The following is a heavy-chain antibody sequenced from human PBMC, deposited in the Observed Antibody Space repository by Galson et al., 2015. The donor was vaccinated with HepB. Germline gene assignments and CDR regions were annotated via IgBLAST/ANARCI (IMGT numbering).Heavy chain of an antibody. CDR2: INQNGREK. J-gene: IGHJ4*02. V-gene: IGHV3-7*03. CDR1: GFTFSDYY. CDR3: ARAGAKTPSRHYLDF. D-gene: IGHD3-10*01. Sequence: LRLSCAGSGFTFSDYYMNWFRQAPGKGLEWVANINQNGREKNYVDSVKGRFTISRDNARNSLYLQMNSLRSEDTAVYFCARAGAKTPSRHYLDFWGRGTLATVSS.